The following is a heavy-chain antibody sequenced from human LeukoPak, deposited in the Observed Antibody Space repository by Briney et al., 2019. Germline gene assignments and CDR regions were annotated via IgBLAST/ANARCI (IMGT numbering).Heavy chain of an antibody. CDR2: IIPIFGTG. CDR1: GGTFSTYA. V-gene: IGHV1-69*13. J-gene: IGHJ4*02. Sequence: ASVTVSFKASGGTFSTYAVSWVRQAPGQGLEWMGGIIPIFGTGNYAQQFQGRVTISADESTSTTYMELNSLRSEDTAVYFCARESAAGKFDYWGQGTLVTVSP. CDR3: ARESAAGKFDY. D-gene: IGHD6-13*01.